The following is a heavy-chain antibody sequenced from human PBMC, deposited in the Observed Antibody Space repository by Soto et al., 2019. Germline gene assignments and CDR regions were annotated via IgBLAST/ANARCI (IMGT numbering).Heavy chain of an antibody. J-gene: IGHJ6*02. CDR2: ISGSGGST. V-gene: IGHV3-23*01. Sequence: GGSLRLSCAASGFTFSSYAMSWVRQAPGKGLEWVSAISGSGGSTYYADSVKGRFTISRDNSKNTLYLQMNSLRAEDTAVYYCAKGIVLMVYAVGDYYYYGMDVWGQGTTVTVYS. CDR1: GFTFSSYA. CDR3: AKGIVLMVYAVGDYYYYGMDV. D-gene: IGHD2-8*01.